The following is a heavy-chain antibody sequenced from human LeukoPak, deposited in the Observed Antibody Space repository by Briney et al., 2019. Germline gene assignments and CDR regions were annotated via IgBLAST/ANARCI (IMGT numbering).Heavy chain of an antibody. D-gene: IGHD1-26*01. J-gene: IGHJ4*02. V-gene: IGHV3-21*01. CDR3: TRDPAYYLRYGYFDY. CDR1: GFTFSSYS. CDR2: INDVGSHI. Sequence: GGFLRLSCAASGFTFSSYSMNWVRQAPGKGLEWVSSINDVGSHIYYRDSVKGRFTISRDNAKNSVYLQMNNLRAADTALYYCTRDPAYYLRYGYFDYWGQGILVTVSS.